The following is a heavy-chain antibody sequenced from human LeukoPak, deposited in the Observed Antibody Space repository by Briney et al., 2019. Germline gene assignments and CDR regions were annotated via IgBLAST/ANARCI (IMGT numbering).Heavy chain of an antibody. CDR3: ARAPGVYSNYKSDYYYMDV. CDR1: GYTFTGYY. V-gene: IGHV1-2*02. CDR2: INPNSGGT. Sequence: GASVKVSCKASGYTFTGYYMHWVRQAPGQGLEWMGWINPNSGGTNYAQKFQGRVTMTRDMSTSTVYMELSSLRSEDTAVYYCARAPGVYSNYKSDYYYMDVWGKGTTVTVSS. D-gene: IGHD4-11*01. J-gene: IGHJ6*03.